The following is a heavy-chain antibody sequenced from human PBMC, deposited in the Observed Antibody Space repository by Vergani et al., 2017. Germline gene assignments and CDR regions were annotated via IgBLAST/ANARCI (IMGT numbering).Heavy chain of an antibody. V-gene: IGHV3-7*01. CDR2: IKQDGSEK. Sequence: ELQLVESGGGLVRPGGSLRLSCAASGFTLRSYWRSWVRQAQGKGLEWVANIKQDGSEKYYVDSVKGRFTISRDNAKNSLYMQMNSLRAEDTAVYYCARDRYYYVMDVWGQGTTVIVSS. CDR1: GFTLRSYW. CDR3: ARDRYYYVMDV. J-gene: IGHJ6*02.